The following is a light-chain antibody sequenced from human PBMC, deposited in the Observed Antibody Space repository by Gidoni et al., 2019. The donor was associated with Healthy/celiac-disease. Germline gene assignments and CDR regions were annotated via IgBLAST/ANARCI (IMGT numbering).Light chain of an antibody. CDR3: QQRSNWPMCS. J-gene: IGKJ2*04. Sequence: ETVLTQSAATLSSSPGERATIPCSASHSVSSYLAWYQQKPGQAPRLLIYDASNRATGIPARLSGSGSGTDFTLTISSLEPEDFAVYYCQQRSNWPMCSFGQGTKLEIK. CDR2: DAS. V-gene: IGKV3-11*01. CDR1: HSVSSY.